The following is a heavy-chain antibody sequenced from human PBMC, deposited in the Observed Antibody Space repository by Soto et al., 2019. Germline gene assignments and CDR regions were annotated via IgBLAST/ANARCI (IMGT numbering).Heavy chain of an antibody. Sequence: EVQLVNSGGGLVQPGGSLRLSCAASGFTLSDHYIDWVRQAPGKGLEWVGRSRNKAYSYTTEFAASVKGRFTISRGDSKNELDLQMNSLKIEYAAVYDYTGRGNSEGSFNSWGHGTLGTVTP. J-gene: IGHJ4*01. CDR3: TGRGNSEGSFNS. D-gene: IGHD2-15*01. CDR1: GFTLSDHY. CDR2: SRNKAYSYTT. V-gene: IGHV3-72*01.